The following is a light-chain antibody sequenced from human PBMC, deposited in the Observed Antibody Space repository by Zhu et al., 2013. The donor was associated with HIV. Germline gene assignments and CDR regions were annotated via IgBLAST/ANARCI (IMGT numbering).Light chain of an antibody. CDR1: QSVSSD. CDR2: GAS. CDR3: QQLNSYPLT. Sequence: EIVMTQSPATLSVSPGERATLSCRASQSVSSDLAWYQHKPGQAPRLLIYGASTRATGISPRFSGSGSGTEFTLTISSLQSEDFATYYCQQLNSYPLTFGGGTKVEIK. V-gene: IGKV3-15*01. J-gene: IGKJ4*01.